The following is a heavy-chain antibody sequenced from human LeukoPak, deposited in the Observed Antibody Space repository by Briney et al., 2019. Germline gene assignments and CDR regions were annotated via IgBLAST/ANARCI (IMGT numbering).Heavy chain of an antibody. CDR3: AKTRDTVLNEY. J-gene: IGHJ4*02. CDR1: GYIFTNYG. Sequence: PSVKVFCKASGYIFTNYGISWVRQAPGLGLQWMGWISHHNGHTNFEPSLQDRLTMTTDTSTSTAYMALRSLRSDDTAVYYCAKTRDTVLNEYWGRGTLVTVSS. CDR2: ISHHNGHT. V-gene: IGHV1-18*04.